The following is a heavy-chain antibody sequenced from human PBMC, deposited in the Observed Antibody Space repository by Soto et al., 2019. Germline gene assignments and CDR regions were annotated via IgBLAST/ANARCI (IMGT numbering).Heavy chain of an antibody. CDR2: IYYSGST. V-gene: IGHV4-61*01. CDR1: GGSVSSGSYY. J-gene: IGHJ4*02. Sequence: QVQLQESGPGLVKPSETLSLTCTVSGGSVSSGSYYWSWIRQPPGKGLEWIGYIYYSGSTNYNPCLNSRVTISVDTSKNQFTLKLSSVTAADTAVYYWARGKVWGQGTLVTVSS. CDR3: ARGKV.